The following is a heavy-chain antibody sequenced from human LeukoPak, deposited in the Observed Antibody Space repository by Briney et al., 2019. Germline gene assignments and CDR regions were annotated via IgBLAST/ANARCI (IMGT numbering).Heavy chain of an antibody. CDR3: ARGHYDILTGYYKDYYYYYGMDV. J-gene: IGHJ6*04. CDR2: IIPILGTA. V-gene: IGHV1-69*13. D-gene: IGHD3-9*01. Sequence: SVKVSCKASGGTFSSYAINWVRQAPGQGLEWMGGIIPILGTANYAQKFQGRVTITADESTSTAYMELSSLRSEDTAVYYCARGHYDILTGYYKDYYYYYGMDVWGKGTIVTVSS. CDR1: GGTFSSYA.